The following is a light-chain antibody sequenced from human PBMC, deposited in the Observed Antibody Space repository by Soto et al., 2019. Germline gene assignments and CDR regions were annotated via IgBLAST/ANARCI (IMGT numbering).Light chain of an antibody. V-gene: IGLV1-40*01. CDR1: SSNIGAGYD. CDR3: QSYDSSRRRV. J-gene: IGLJ3*02. CDR2: GNS. Sequence: QLVLTQPPSVSGAPGQRVTISCTGSSSNIGAGYDVHWYQQLPGTAPKLLIYGNSNRPSGVPDRFSGSKSGTSASLAITGLQAEDEADYYCQSYDSSRRRVFGGGTKVTVL.